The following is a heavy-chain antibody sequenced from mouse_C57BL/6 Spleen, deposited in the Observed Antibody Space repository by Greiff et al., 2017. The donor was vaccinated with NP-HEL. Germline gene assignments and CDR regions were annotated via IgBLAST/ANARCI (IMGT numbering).Heavy chain of an antibody. D-gene: IGHD2-3*01. CDR2: ISNGGGST. CDR1: GFTFSDYY. J-gene: IGHJ4*01. V-gene: IGHV5-12*01. Sequence: EVNLVESGGGLVQPGGSLKLSCAASGFTFSDYYMYWVRQTPEKRLEWVAYISNGGGSTYYPDTVKGRFTISRDNAKNTLYLQMSRLKSEDTAMYYCARQGGYYLYAMDYWGQGTSVTVSS. CDR3: ARQGGYYLYAMDY.